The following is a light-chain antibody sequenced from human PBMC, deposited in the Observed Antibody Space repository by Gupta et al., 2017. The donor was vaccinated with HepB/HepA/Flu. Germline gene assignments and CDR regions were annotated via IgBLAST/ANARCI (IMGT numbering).Light chain of an antibody. V-gene: IGKV3-11*01. CDR3: QHRLSWPLT. Sequence: VLTQSPATLSLSPGQRATLSCRASENLNISLAWYHQRPGQSPSFLIYDASVTATDVPPRFSGGGFGTDFTLTIARQESEDLGIYYCQHRLSWPLTFGGGTKV. J-gene: IGKJ4*01. CDR1: ENLNIS. CDR2: DAS.